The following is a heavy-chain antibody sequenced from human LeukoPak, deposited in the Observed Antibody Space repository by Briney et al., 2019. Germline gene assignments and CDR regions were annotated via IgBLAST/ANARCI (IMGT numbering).Heavy chain of an antibody. CDR2: VYSSGST. Sequence: SETLSLTRTVSRGSLNNYYWNWIRQPPGRGLEWIGLVYSSGSTNYNASLRSRVTISLDASKNQFSLKLSSVTAADTAVYYCAREQPPLGWFDYWGRGALVTVSS. CDR1: RGSLNNYY. CDR3: AREQPPLGWFDY. J-gene: IGHJ4*01. D-gene: IGHD2-15*01. V-gene: IGHV4-59*01.